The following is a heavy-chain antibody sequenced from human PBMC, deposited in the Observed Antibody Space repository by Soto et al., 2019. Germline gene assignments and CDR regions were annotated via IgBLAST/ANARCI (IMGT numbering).Heavy chain of an antibody. CDR1: GGTFSSYA. J-gene: IGHJ6*02. D-gene: IGHD2-2*01. V-gene: IGHV1-69*01. CDR2: IIPISGTA. Sequence: QVQLVQSGAEVKKPGSSVKVSCKASGGTFSSYAISWVRQAPGQGLKWMGGIIPISGTANYAQKFQGRVTITAAESTSTAYMELSSLRSEDTAVYYCARSQGSSTSLEIYYYYYYGMDVWGQGTTVTVSS. CDR3: ARSQGSSTSLEIYYYYYYGMDV.